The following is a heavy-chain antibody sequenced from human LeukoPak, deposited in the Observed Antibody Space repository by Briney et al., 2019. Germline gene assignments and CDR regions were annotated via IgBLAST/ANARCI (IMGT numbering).Heavy chain of an antibody. CDR2: IIPILGIA. Sequence: SVKVSCKASGGTFSSYAISWVRQAPGQGLEWMGGIIPILGIANYAQKFQGRVTITADKSTSTAYMELSSLRSEDTAVYYCARQGYSSGNAQGKEEIDYWGQGTLVTVSS. CDR1: GGTFSSYA. CDR3: ARQGYSSGNAQGKEEIDY. V-gene: IGHV1-69*10. D-gene: IGHD6-19*01. J-gene: IGHJ4*02.